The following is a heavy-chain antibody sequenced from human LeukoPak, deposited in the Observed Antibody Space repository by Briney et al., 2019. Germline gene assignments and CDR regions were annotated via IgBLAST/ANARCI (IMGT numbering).Heavy chain of an antibody. CDR2: ISSSSYI. Sequence: GGSLRLSCAASGFTFSRYSMNWVRQAPGKGLEWVSSISSSSYIYYADSVKGRFTISRDNAKNSLYLQMNSLRAEDTAVYYCARARGPTSFDYWGQGTLVTVSS. D-gene: IGHD3-10*01. CDR3: ARARGPTSFDY. J-gene: IGHJ4*02. V-gene: IGHV3-21*01. CDR1: GFTFSRYS.